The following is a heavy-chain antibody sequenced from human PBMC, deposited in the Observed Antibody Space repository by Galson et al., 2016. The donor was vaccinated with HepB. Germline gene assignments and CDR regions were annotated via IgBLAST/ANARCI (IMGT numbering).Heavy chain of an antibody. D-gene: IGHD5-24*01. V-gene: IGHV4-4*02. Sequence: SETLSLTCGVSGGSISSPNWWSWVRQPPGKGLEWIGEIFHTGMTNYNPSLKSRVTMSVDTTRNQLSLNLTSVTAADTAVYYCTRHKEQQQLGYFDLWGRGPLVAVSS. CDR2: IFHTGMT. CDR1: GGSISSPNW. CDR3: TRHKEQQQLGYFDL. J-gene: IGHJ2*01.